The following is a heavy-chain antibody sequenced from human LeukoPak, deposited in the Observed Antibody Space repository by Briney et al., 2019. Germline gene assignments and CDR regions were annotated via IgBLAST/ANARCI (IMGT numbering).Heavy chain of an antibody. D-gene: IGHD5-18*01. V-gene: IGHV3-66*01. CDR3: ARILLPDNTAMDY. J-gene: IGHJ4*02. CDR2: IYSGGST. CDR1: GFTVSSNY. Sequence: GGSLRLSCAASGFTVSSNYMSWVRQAPGKGLEWVSVIYSGGSTYYADSVKGRFTISRDNSKNTLCLQMNSLRAEDTAVYYCARILLPDNTAMDYWGQGTLVTVSS.